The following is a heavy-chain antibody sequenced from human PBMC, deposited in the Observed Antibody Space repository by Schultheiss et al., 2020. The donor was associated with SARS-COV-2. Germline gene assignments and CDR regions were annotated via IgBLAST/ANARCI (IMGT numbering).Heavy chain of an antibody. CDR2: ISGGGNSI. CDR3: AKDHPYGDYVLDY. J-gene: IGHJ4*02. Sequence: GGSLRLSCAASGFTFNNYAMTWVRQAPGKGLEWVSSISGGGNSIFYADSVKGRFTISRDNSRNTLYLQMNSLRAEDTAVYYCAKDHPYGDYVLDYWGQGTLVTVSS. CDR1: GFTFNNYA. V-gene: IGHV3-23*01. D-gene: IGHD4-17*01.